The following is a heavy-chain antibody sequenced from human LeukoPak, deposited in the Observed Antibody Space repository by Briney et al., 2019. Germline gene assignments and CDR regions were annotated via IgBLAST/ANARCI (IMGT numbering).Heavy chain of an antibody. V-gene: IGHV4-4*08. Sequence: PSETLSLTCIVSGDSISSYYWSWIRQPPGKGLEWIGYIYNSGSTNYNPSLKSRVTISVDTSKNQLSLRLSSVTAADTALYYCARDKRGDTPVALYYFDYWGQGTLVTVSS. CDR3: ARDKRGDTPVALYYFDY. CDR1: GDSISSYY. D-gene: IGHD3-16*01. J-gene: IGHJ4*02. CDR2: IYNSGST.